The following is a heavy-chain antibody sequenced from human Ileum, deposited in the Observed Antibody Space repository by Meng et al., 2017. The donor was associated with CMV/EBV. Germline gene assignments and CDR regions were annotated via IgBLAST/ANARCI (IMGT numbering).Heavy chain of an antibody. CDR1: SGSISSDSW. CDR2: ISHSGYT. CDR3: ARNFGY. J-gene: IGHJ4*02. Sequence: GTLSLTCVVASGSISSDSWWSWVRQPPGKGLEWIGEISHSGYTNYNPSLKSRVTVSVDKSENQLSLKLTSVTAADTAVYYCARNFGYWGQGTLVTVSS. V-gene: IGHV4-4*02.